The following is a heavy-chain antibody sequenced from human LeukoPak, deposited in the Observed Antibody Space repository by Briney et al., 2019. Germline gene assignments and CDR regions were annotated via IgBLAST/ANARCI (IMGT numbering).Heavy chain of an antibody. CDR1: GYTFTIYD. CDR2: MNPNSGNT. D-gene: IGHD2-2*01. CDR3: ARGGCSSTSCRKYYFDY. J-gene: IGHJ4*02. V-gene: IGHV1-8*03. Sequence: ASVKVSCKASGYTFTIYDINWVRHATGQGLEWMGWMNPNSGNTGYAQKFQGRVTITRNTSISTAYMELRSLRSEDTAVYYCARGGCSSTSCRKYYFDYWGQGTLVTVSS.